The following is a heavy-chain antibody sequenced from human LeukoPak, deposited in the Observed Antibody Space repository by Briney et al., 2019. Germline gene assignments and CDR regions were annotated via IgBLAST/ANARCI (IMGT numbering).Heavy chain of an antibody. Sequence: GGSLRLSCAASGFTFNTYGMNWVRQAPGKGLEWVAIIWYDGSDKYYADSVKGRFTISRDNSKNTLYLQVNTLRAEDTAVYYCARVGCTGGSCLAYNYYAMDVWGQGTTVTVPS. D-gene: IGHD2-15*01. CDR1: GFTFNTYG. CDR2: IWYDGSDK. V-gene: IGHV3-33*01. J-gene: IGHJ6*02. CDR3: ARVGCTGGSCLAYNYYAMDV.